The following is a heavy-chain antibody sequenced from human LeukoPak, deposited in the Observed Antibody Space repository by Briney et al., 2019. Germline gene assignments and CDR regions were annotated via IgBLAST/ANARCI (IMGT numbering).Heavy chain of an antibody. Sequence: SETLSLTCTVSGGSISSYYWSWIRQPPGKGLEWIRYIYYSGSTNYNPSLKSRVTISVDTSKNQFSLKLSSVTAADTAVHYCARTRGSGYYNYYYYMDVWGKGTTVTVSS. V-gene: IGHV4-59*01. CDR1: GGSISSYY. J-gene: IGHJ6*03. D-gene: IGHD3-3*01. CDR2: IYYSGST. CDR3: ARTRGSGYYNYYYYMDV.